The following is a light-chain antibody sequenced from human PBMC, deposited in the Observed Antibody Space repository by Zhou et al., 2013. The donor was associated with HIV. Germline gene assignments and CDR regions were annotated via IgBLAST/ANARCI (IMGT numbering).Light chain of an antibody. J-gene: IGKJ1*01. CDR1: QSVSSSY. CDR2: GAS. Sequence: EIVLTQSPGTLSLSPGERATLSCRASQSVSSSYLAWYQQKPGQAPRLLIYGASSRATGIPDRFSGSGSGTEFTLTINSLQSEDFAVYYCQQYNNWPPTFGQGTKVEIK. CDR3: QQYNNWPPT. V-gene: IGKV3-20*01.